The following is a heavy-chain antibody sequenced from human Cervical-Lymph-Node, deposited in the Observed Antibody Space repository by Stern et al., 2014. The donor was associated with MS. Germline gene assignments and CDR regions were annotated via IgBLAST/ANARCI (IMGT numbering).Heavy chain of an antibody. V-gene: IGHV1-69*01. CDR2: VIPIFATP. D-gene: IGHD1-26*01. CDR1: GGSFGTSA. J-gene: IGHJ6*02. Sequence: VQLVESGAEVMNPGSSVKVSCKSSGGSFGTSAISWGRHAPGQGLDWLGGVIPIFATPHCAQRFQGRATTSADESTRSPYMGLRNLNSEDTAVYYCATEGDLKGGGTYYGLLAHNGMDVGGQGTTVTVSS. CDR3: ATEGDLKGGGTYYGLLAHNGMDV.